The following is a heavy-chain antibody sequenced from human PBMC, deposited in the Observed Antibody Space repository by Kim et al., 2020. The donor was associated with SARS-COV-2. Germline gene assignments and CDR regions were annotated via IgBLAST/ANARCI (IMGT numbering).Heavy chain of an antibody. J-gene: IGHJ5*02. V-gene: IGHV5-51*01. CDR1: GYSFTSYW. CDR3: ATLAAFDEGQGPKYNWFDP. CDR2: IYPGDSDT. D-gene: IGHD6-25*01. Sequence: GESLKISCKGSGYSFTSYWIGWVRQMPGKGLEWMGIIYPGDSDTRYSPSFQGQVTISADKSISTAYLQWSSLKASDTAMYYCATLAAFDEGQGPKYNWFDPWGQGTLVTVSS.